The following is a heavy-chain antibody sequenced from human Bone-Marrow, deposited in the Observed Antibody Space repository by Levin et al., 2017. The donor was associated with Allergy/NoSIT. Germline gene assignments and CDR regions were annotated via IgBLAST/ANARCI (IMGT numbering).Heavy chain of an antibody. V-gene: IGHV3-30*18. CDR3: AKAGQGSYFDYYYGMDV. D-gene: IGHD3-10*01. J-gene: IGHJ6*02. CDR1: GFTFTNYG. Sequence: GESLKISCAASGFTFTNYGMHWVRQAPGKGLEWVAVISYDGSNKYYADSVKGRFTISRDNSKNTLYLQMNSLRAEDTAVYYCAKAGQGSYFDYYYGMDVWGQGTTVTVSS. CDR2: ISYDGSNK.